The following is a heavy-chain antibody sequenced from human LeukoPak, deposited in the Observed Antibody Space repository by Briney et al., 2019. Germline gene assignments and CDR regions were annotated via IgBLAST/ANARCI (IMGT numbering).Heavy chain of an antibody. J-gene: IGHJ1*01. CDR2: ISTSSSYI. Sequence: GGSLRLSCAASGFSFSSYNMNWVRQAPGKGLEWVSSISTSSSYIYYADSVKGRFTISRDNSKNTLYLQMNSLRAEDTAVYYCAKDGSRAWDIGFQHWGQGTLVTVSS. CDR1: GFSFSSYN. D-gene: IGHD2-15*01. V-gene: IGHV3-21*04. CDR3: AKDGSRAWDIGFQH.